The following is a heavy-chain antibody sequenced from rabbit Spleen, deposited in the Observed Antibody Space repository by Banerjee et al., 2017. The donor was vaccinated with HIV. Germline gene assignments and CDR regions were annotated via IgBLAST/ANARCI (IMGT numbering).Heavy chain of an antibody. D-gene: IGHD1-1*01. CDR3: ARGGRDAIGWNFNL. V-gene: IGHV1S40*01. CDR2: IGAGSSGST. J-gene: IGHJ4*01. CDR1: GFTFSSGYY. Sequence: QSLEESGGDLVKPGASLTLTCTASGFTFSSGYYMYWVRQAPGKGLEWIGCIGAGSSGSTYYASWAKGRFTISKTSSTTVTLQMTSLTAADTATYFCARGGRDAIGWNFNLWGPGTLVTVS.